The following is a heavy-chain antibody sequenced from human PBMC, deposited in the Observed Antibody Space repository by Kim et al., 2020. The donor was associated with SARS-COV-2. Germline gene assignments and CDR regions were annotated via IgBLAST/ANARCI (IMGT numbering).Heavy chain of an antibody. J-gene: IGHJ5*02. Sequence: SETLSLTCTVSGGSISSYYWSWIRQPPGKGLEWIGYIYYSGSTNYNPSLKSRVTISVDTSKNQFSLKLSSVTAADTAVYYCARQAGVNGYDPQGRFDPWGQGTLVTVSS. CDR1: GGSISSYY. CDR2: IYYSGST. D-gene: IGHD5-12*01. CDR3: ARQAGVNGYDPQGRFDP. V-gene: IGHV4-59*08.